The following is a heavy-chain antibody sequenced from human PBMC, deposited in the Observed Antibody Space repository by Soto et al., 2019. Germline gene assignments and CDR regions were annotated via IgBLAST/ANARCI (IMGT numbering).Heavy chain of an antibody. CDR2: INPNSGGT. J-gene: IGHJ5*02. CDR1: GYTFTGYY. Sequence: GASVKVSCKASGYTFTGYYMHWVRPAPGQGLEWMGWINPNSGGTNYAQKFQCRVNMTRDTSSSTAYMEVSRVRSDDTARYHCARAEIVVVPAAIWFDPWVQGTLVTVS. D-gene: IGHD2-2*01. V-gene: IGHV1-2*02. CDR3: ARAEIVVVPAAIWFDP.